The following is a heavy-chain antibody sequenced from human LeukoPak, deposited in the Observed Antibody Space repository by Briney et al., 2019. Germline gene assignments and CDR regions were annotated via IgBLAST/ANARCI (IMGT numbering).Heavy chain of an antibody. Sequence: GPTLVKPTQTLTLTCTFSGFSLSTSGVGVGWIRQPPGKALEWLALIYWDDDKRYSPSLKSRLTITKDTSKNQVVLTMTNMDPVDTATYYCAHTRDGYSPAYFDYWGQGTLVTVSS. V-gene: IGHV2-5*02. D-gene: IGHD5-24*01. CDR2: IYWDDDK. CDR1: GFSLSTSGVG. J-gene: IGHJ4*02. CDR3: AHTRDGYSPAYFDY.